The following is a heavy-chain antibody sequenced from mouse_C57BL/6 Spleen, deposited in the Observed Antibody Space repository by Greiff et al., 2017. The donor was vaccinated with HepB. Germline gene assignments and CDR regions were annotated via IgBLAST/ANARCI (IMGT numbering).Heavy chain of an antibody. CDR1: GFTFSSYG. V-gene: IGHV5-6*01. Sequence: EVQRVESGGDLVKPGGSLKLSCAASGFTFSSYGMSWVRQTPDKRLEWVATISSGGSYTYYPDSVKGRFTLSRDNAKNTLYLQMSSLKSEDTAMYYCARHVLVANYYAMDYWGQGTSVTVSS. CDR2: ISSGGSYT. J-gene: IGHJ4*01. D-gene: IGHD1-1*01. CDR3: ARHVLVANYYAMDY.